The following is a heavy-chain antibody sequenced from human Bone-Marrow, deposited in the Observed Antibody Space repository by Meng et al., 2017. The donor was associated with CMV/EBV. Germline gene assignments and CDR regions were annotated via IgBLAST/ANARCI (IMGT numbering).Heavy chain of an antibody. J-gene: IGHJ6*02. D-gene: IGHD2-2*02. V-gene: IGHV6-1*01. CDR1: GDSVSSNSAA. CDR2: TYYRSKWYN. Sequence: SETLSLTCAISGDSVSSNSAAWNWIRQSPSRGLEWLGRTYYRSKWYNDYAVSVKSRITINPDTSKNQFSLKLSSVTAADTAVYYCARFRKGYCSSTSCYSYYYYYGMDVWGQGTTVTVAS. CDR3: ARFRKGYCSSTSCYSYYYYYGMDV.